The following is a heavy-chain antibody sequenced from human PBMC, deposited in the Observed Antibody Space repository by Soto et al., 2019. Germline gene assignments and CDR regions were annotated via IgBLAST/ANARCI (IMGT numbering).Heavy chain of an antibody. CDR2: VSGSDGTT. V-gene: IGHV3-23*01. D-gene: IGHD3-16*01. CDR1: GFTFSSYP. J-gene: IGHJ4*02. CDR3: AKRAVPSTIWGLFDY. Sequence: EVQLLDSGGGLVQPGGSLRLSCAASGFTFSSYPMSWVRQAPGKGLEWVSTVSGSDGTTYYADSVKGRFTISRDNSRSTLYLQMNSLRAEDTAVYYCAKRAVPSTIWGLFDYWGQGTLVTVSS.